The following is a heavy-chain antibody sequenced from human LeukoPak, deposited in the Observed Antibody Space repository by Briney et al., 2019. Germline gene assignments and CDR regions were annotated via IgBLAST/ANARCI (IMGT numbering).Heavy chain of an antibody. CDR2: INHSGST. J-gene: IGHJ6*02. V-gene: IGHV4-34*01. D-gene: IGHD2-2*01. Sequence: SETLSLTCAVNGGSFSGYYWSWIRQPPGKGLEWIGEINHSGSTNYNPSLKSRVTISVDTSKNQFSLKLSSVTAADTAVYYCARRIGRYCSSTSCYPYGMDVWGQGTTVTVSS. CDR3: ARRIGRYCSSTSCYPYGMDV. CDR1: GGSFSGYY.